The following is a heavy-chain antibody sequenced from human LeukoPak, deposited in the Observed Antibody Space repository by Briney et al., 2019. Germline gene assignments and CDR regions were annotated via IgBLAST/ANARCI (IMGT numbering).Heavy chain of an antibody. CDR2: SWYDDVLK. CDR3: VKESDGFDI. CDR1: GVIFSSYI. J-gene: IGHJ3*02. Sequence: GGSLRLSCAAPGVIFSSYIIHWVRQARDQGLEWLAVSWYDDVLKSYANSVRGRFTLSRDNSKKTLYLQMDSLRVDDTAMYYCVKESDGFDIWGQGTMVIVSS. V-gene: IGHV3-30*02.